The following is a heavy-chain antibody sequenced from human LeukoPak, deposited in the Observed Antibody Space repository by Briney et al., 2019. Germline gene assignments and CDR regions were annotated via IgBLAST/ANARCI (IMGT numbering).Heavy chain of an antibody. J-gene: IGHJ4*02. CDR3: ARFWFGESTFDD. CDR1: GGSISSYY. V-gene: IGHV4-59*01. D-gene: IGHD3-10*01. Sequence: PSETLSLTCTDSGGSISSYYWSWIRQPPGKGLEWIGYVYSTGSTNYNPSLKSRVTISVDTSKNQFSLRLISVTAADTAVYYCARFWFGESTFDDWGQGTLVTVSS. CDR2: VYSTGST.